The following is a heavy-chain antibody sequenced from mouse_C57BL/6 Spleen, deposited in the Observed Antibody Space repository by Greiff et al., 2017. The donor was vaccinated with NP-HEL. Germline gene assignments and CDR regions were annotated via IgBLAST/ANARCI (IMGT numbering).Heavy chain of an antibody. CDR2: IYPGDGDT. CDR3: ARVVTTVVAGDYFDY. V-gene: IGHV1-82*01. Sequence: VQLQQSGPELVKPGASVKISCKASGYAFSSSWMNWVKQRPGKGLEWIGRIYPGDGDTNYNGKFKGKATLTADKSSSTAYMQLSSLTSEDSAVYFCARVVTTVVAGDYFDYWDQGTTLTVSS. D-gene: IGHD1-1*01. J-gene: IGHJ2*01. CDR1: GYAFSSSW.